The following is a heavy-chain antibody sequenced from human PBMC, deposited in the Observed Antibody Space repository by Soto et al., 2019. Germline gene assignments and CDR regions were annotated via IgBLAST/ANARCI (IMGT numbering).Heavy chain of an antibody. Sequence: SQTLSLTSAISGVSVSSNSAAWSSIRQCPSRGLGWLGRTYYRSKWYNDYAVSVKSRININPETSKNQFSLQLNYVTPEDTAMYYCATDSSGWYPDAFDIWGQGTMVTVSS. D-gene: IGHD6-19*01. CDR1: GVSVSSNSAA. CDR2: TYYRSKWYN. J-gene: IGHJ3*02. V-gene: IGHV6-1*01. CDR3: ATDSSGWYPDAFDI.